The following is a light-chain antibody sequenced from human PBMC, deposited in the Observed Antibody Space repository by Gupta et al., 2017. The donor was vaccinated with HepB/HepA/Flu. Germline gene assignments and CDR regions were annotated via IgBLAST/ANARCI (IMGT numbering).Light chain of an antibody. CDR3: KQRSNWPLT. V-gene: IGKV3-11*01. CDR1: QSVNNY. Sequence: EIVLTQSPATLSLSPGESATLSCRASQSVNNYLAWYQQKPGQAPRLLIYDTSNRATGIPARFSGSGSGTDFTLTISSLEPEDVAVYYCKQRSNWPLTFGGGTKVEIK. J-gene: IGKJ4*01. CDR2: DTS.